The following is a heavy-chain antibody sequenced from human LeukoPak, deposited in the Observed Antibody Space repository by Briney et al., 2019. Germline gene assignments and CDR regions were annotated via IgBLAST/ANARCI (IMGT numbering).Heavy chain of an antibody. CDR1: GGSFSGQY. Sequence: SETLSLTCAVYGGSFSGQYWGWIRQPPGKGLEWIGEINHGGSISYNASLKSRVTISLDTSKNQFSLKLSSVTAADTAVYYCAGGDYHGSESYANYWGQGTLVTVPS. V-gene: IGHV4-34*01. CDR3: AGGDYHGSESYANY. CDR2: INHGGSI. D-gene: IGHD3-10*01. J-gene: IGHJ4*02.